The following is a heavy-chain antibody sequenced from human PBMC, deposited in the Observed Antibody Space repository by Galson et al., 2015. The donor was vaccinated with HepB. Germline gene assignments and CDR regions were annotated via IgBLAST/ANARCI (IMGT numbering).Heavy chain of an antibody. CDR2: ISYDGSNK. CDR1: GFTFSSYG. V-gene: IGHV3-30*18. J-gene: IGHJ4*02. Sequence: SLRLSCAASGFTFSSYGMHWVRQAPGKGLEWVAVISYDGSNKYYADSVKGRFTISRDNSKNTLYLQMNSLRAEDTAVYYCAKIAEDGYVWAGSHIDYWGQGTLVTVSS. CDR3: AKIAEDGYVWAGSHIDY. D-gene: IGHD5-24*01.